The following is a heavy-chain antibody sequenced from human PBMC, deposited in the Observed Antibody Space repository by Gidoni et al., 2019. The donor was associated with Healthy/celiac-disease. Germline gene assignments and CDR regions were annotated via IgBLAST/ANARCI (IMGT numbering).Heavy chain of an antibody. Sequence: EVQLLESGGGLVQPGGSLRLSCAASGFPFSSYDMHWVRQAPGKGLEWVSYNSSSGSTIYYADSVKGRFTISRDNAKNSLYLQMNSLRAEDTAVYYCARDGAYCSGGSCYSDYYYYGMDVWGQGTTVTVSS. CDR3: ARDGAYCSGGSCYSDYYYYGMDV. V-gene: IGHV3-48*03. D-gene: IGHD2-15*01. CDR1: GFPFSSYD. J-gene: IGHJ6*02. CDR2: NSSSGSTI.